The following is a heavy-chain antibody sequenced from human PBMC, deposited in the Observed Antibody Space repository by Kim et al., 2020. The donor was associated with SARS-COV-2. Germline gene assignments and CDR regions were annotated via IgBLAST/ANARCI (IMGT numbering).Heavy chain of an antibody. J-gene: IGHJ4*02. V-gene: IGHV4-34*01. Sequence: SETLSLTCAVYGGSFSGYYWSWIRQPPGKGLEWIGEINHSGSTNYNPSLKSRVTISVDTSKNQFSLKLSSVTAADTAVYYCARGIQLWSPFDYWGQGTLVTVSS. D-gene: IGHD5-18*01. CDR2: INHSGST. CDR3: ARGIQLWSPFDY. CDR1: GGSFSGYY.